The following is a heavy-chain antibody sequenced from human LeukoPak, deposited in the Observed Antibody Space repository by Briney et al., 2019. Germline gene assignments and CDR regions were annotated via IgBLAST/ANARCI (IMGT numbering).Heavy chain of an antibody. CDR2: ISAYNGNT. D-gene: IGHD6-13*01. J-gene: IGHJ6*02. CDR3: ARDIAAAGTENYYYYGMDV. Sequence: ASVKVSCKASGYTFTSYGISWVRQAPGQGLEWMGWISAYNGNTNYAQKLQGRVTMTTDTSTSTAYMELRSLRSDDTAVYYYARDIAAAGTENYYYYGMDVWGQGTTVTVSS. CDR1: GYTFTSYG. V-gene: IGHV1-18*01.